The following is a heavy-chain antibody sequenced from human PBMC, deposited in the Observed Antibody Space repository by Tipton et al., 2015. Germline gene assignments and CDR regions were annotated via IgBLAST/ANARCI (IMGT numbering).Heavy chain of an antibody. D-gene: IGHD2-2*01. CDR3: ARDCNFTTCYQRNAMDV. CDR2: ISGSGATT. Sequence: GSLRLSCAASGFTFSSYAMSWVRQAPGKGLEWVSSISGSGATTYYADSVRGRFTISRDNSNNALYLEMNSLRGDDTAVYYCARDCNFTTCYQRNAMDVWGQGTTVTVSS. V-gene: IGHV3-23*01. J-gene: IGHJ6*02. CDR1: GFTFSSYA.